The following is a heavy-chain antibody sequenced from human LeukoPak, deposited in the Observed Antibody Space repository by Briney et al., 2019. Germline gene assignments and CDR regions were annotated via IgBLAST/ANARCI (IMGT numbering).Heavy chain of an antibody. CDR2: INHSGST. CDR3: ARGRLTMVRGVIKT. Sequence: SETLSLTCAVYGGSFSGYYWSWIRQPPGKGLEWIGEINHSGSTNYNPSLKSRVTISVYTSKNQFSLKLSSVTAADTAVYYCARGRLTMVRGVIKTWGQGTLVTVSS. V-gene: IGHV4-34*01. D-gene: IGHD3-10*01. J-gene: IGHJ5*02. CDR1: GGSFSGYY.